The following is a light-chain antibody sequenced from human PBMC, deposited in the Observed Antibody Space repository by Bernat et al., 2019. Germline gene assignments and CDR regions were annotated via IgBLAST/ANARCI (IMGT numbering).Light chain of an antibody. CDR3: QVWDSRTDHWV. Sequence: SYVLTQPPSFSLAPGQPARLPYGGDNIESKIVHWYQQRPGQAPVLVVYDDDDRPSGIPNRFAGSSSGCTATLTISRVEAGDEAVYYCQVWDSRTDHWVFGGGTKLTVL. J-gene: IGLJ3*02. CDR1: NIESKI. V-gene: IGLV3-21*02. CDR2: DDD.